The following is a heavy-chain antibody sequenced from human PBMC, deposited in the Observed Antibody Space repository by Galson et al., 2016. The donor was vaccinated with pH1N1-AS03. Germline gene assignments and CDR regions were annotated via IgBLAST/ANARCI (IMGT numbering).Heavy chain of an antibody. CDR2: ISGNGAST. D-gene: IGHD6-13*01. J-gene: IGHJ4*02. Sequence: SLRLSCAASGFTFSSYAMYWVRQAPGKGREYDSVISGNGASTYYANSAMGRFTISIDNSNNTLYSQMGSLRAEDMAVYYCARGPGSYSNYWFPPPDYWGQGTLVTVSS. CDR1: GFTFSSYA. CDR3: ARGPGSYSNYWFPPPDY. V-gene: IGHV3-64*01.